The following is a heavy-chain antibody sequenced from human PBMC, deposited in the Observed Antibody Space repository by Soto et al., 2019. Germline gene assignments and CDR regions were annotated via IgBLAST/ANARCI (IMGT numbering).Heavy chain of an antibody. Sequence: QVQLVQSGAEVKKPGSSMKVSCKASGGTFSSYAFSWVRQAPGQGLEWLGGIIPVFGTSNYAQKFQGRVTITADESTNTAYMELSSLRSEDTAVYYCASLPMHSSGWYAFDSWGQGTLVTVSS. CDR3: ASLPMHSSGWYAFDS. CDR2: IIPVFGTS. J-gene: IGHJ4*02. CDR1: GGTFSSYA. D-gene: IGHD6-19*01. V-gene: IGHV1-69*12.